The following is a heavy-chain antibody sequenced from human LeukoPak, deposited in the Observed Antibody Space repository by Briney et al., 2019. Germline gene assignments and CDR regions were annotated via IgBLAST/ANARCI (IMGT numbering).Heavy chain of an antibody. CDR1: GGSFSGYY. Sequence: SETLSLTCAVYGGSFSGYYWSWIRQPPGKGLEWIGEINHSGSTNYNPSLKSRVTISVDTSKNQFSLQLNSVTPEDTAVYYCARAGLWLSYYYYYMDVWGKGTTVTVSS. V-gene: IGHV4-34*01. CDR3: ARAGLWLSYYYYYMDV. J-gene: IGHJ6*03. D-gene: IGHD5-18*01. CDR2: INHSGST.